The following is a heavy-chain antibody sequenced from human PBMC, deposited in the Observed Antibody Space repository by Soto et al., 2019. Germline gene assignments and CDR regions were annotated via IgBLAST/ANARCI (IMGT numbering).Heavy chain of an antibody. Sequence: QVQLQESGPGLVKPSGTLSLTCAVSGGSISSSNWWSWVRQPPGKGLEWIGEIYYSGSTTNYNPSLKSRVTISVDGSKNEFSLNLSSVNAADTAVYYCARGIVGATRAWGQGTLVTVSS. CDR3: ARGIVGATRA. CDR2: IYYSGSTT. CDR1: GGSISSSNW. V-gene: IGHV4-4*02. D-gene: IGHD1-26*01. J-gene: IGHJ5*02.